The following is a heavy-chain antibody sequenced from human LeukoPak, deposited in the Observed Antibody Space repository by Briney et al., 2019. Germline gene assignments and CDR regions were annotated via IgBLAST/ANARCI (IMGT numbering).Heavy chain of an antibody. CDR2: IGSSGGST. Sequence: GGSLRLSCAASGFNFITAAMTWVRQAPGKGLEWVSLIGSSGGSTYYADSVKGRFTISRDNSENTLYLQMNSLRAEDTAVYYCVKESTSSGYYYAPDYWGQGTLVTVS. J-gene: IGHJ4*02. CDR3: VKESTSSGYYYAPDY. V-gene: IGHV3-23*01. CDR1: GFNFITAA. D-gene: IGHD3-22*01.